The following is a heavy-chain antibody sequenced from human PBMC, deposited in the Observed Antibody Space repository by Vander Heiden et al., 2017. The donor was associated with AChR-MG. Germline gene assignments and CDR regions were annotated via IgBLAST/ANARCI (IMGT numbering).Heavy chain of an antibody. CDR1: GGSTSLYY. CDR2: VSHSGST. V-gene: IGHV4-59*01. CDR3: ARVKDNWNPNMDV. J-gene: IGHJ6*03. Sequence: QVQLHESGPGLVKSSETLSLTCSVSGGSTSLYYWSWIRQPPGKGLEWIGYVSHSGSTNYGPSLKSRVTMSLDTSKNQFSLRLTSVTAADTAIYYCARVKDNWNPNMDVWGKGTTVTVS. D-gene: IGHD1-20*01.